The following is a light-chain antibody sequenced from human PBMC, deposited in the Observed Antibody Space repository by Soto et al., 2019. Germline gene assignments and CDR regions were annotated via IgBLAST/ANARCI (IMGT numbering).Light chain of an antibody. CDR1: QSIASF. Sequence: DIQMTQYPSSLSASVGDRITITCRPSQSIASFLNWYQQKPGKAPRLLIYSATNLYSGVPSRFSGSGSGTEFTLTISSLQPEDFGTYYCQQSFSTPRTFGQGTKVDNK. J-gene: IGKJ1*01. CDR2: SAT. CDR3: QQSFSTPRT. V-gene: IGKV1-39*01.